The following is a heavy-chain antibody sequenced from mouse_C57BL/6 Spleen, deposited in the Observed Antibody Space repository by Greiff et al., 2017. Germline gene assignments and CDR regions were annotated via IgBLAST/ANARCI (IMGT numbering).Heavy chain of an antibody. D-gene: IGHD1-1*02. CDR1: GFTFSSYT. Sequence: EVKLMESGGGLVKPGGSLKLSCAASGFTFSSYTMSWVRQTPEKRLEWVATISGGGGNTYYPDSVKGRFTISRDNAKNTLYLQMSSLRSEDTALYYCARLAGTAMDYWGQGTSVTVSS. CDR3: ARLAGTAMDY. J-gene: IGHJ4*01. V-gene: IGHV5-9*01. CDR2: ISGGGGNT.